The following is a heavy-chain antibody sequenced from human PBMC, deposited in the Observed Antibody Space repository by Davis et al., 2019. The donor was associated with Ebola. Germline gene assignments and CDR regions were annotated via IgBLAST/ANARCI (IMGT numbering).Heavy chain of an antibody. D-gene: IGHD3-10*01. V-gene: IGHV4-39*02. CDR1: GGSISSSSYY. J-gene: IGHJ4*02. Sequence: PSETLSLTCTVSGGSISSSSYYWGWIRQPPGKGLEWIGSIYYSGSTYYNPSLKSRVTISVDTSKNQFSLKLSSVTAADTAVYYCARDRYYGSGRCFDYWGQGTLVTVSS. CDR2: IYYSGST. CDR3: ARDRYYGSGRCFDY.